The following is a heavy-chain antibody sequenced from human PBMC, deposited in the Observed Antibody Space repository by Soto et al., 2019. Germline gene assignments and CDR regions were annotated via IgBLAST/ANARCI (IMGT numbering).Heavy chain of an antibody. D-gene: IGHD6-19*01. CDR2: IYSGGST. J-gene: IGHJ4*02. CDR1: GFTVSSNY. CDR3: AREGRGWHYFDY. Sequence: EVQLVETGGGSIQPGGSLRLSCAASGFTVSSNYMSWVRQAPGKGLEWVSVIYSGGSTYCADSVKGRFTISRDNSKNTLYLQMNSLRAEDTAVYYCAREGRGWHYFDYWGQGTLVTVSS. V-gene: IGHV3-53*02.